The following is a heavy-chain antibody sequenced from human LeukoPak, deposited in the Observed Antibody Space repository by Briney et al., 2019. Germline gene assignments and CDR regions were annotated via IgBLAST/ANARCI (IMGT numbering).Heavy chain of an antibody. CDR1: GGSISSYY. Sequence: PSETLSLTCTVSGGSISSYYWNWIRQPPGKGLEWIGYIYYSGTTNYNPSLKGQVTISVDTSKNQFSLKLSSVTAADTAVYYCARVTCTSTSCYRKDAFDIWGQGTMVTVSS. D-gene: IGHD2-2*01. J-gene: IGHJ3*02. CDR2: IYYSGTT. CDR3: ARVTCTSTSCYRKDAFDI. V-gene: IGHV4-59*01.